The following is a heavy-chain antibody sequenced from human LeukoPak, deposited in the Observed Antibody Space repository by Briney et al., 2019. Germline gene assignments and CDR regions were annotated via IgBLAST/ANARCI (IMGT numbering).Heavy chain of an antibody. D-gene: IGHD6-19*01. J-gene: IGHJ4*02. Sequence: PGGSLRLSCAASAFTFSSYGMHWVRQAPGKGLEWVAFIRYDGSIKYYADSVKGRFTISRDNSQNTLYLQMNSLRAEDTAVYYCARVSSGEQWLAFDFWGQGALVTVFS. CDR1: AFTFSSYG. CDR3: ARVSSGEQWLAFDF. CDR2: IRYDGSIK. V-gene: IGHV3-30*02.